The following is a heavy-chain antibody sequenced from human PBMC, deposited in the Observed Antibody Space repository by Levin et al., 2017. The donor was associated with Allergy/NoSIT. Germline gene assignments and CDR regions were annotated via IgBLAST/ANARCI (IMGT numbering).Heavy chain of an antibody. V-gene: IGHV1-18*01. J-gene: IGHJ6*02. Sequence: ASVKVSCKASGYTFTSYGISWVRQAPGQGLEWMGWISAYNGNTNYAQKLQGRVTMTTDTSTSTAYMELRSLRSDDTAVYYCARRPDVLDIVATIPYDDGMDVWGQGTTVTVSS. CDR3: ARRPDVLDIVATIPYDDGMDV. D-gene: IGHD5-12*01. CDR2: ISAYNGNT. CDR1: GYTFTSYG.